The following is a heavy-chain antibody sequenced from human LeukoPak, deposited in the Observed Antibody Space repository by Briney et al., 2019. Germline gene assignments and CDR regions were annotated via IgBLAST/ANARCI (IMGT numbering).Heavy chain of an antibody. V-gene: IGHV5-51*01. CDR1: GDSFTSYW. J-gene: IGHJ6*02. Sequence: LGESVKISCKGSGDSFTSYWIGWVRHMPGEGLECMVHIYPCNSDTIYGPSFQGQVTISADKSICTAYLQWSSLKASDTAMYYCARQNYYGSGSYYRPSYYYGMDVWGQGTTVTVSS. D-gene: IGHD3-10*01. CDR2: IYPCNSDT. CDR3: ARQNYYGSGSYYRPSYYYGMDV.